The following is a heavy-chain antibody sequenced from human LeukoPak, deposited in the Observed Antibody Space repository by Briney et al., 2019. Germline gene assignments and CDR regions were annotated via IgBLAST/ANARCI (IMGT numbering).Heavy chain of an antibody. V-gene: IGHV3-7*01. D-gene: IGHD7-27*01. CDR2: IREDGTEK. CDR1: GFTVSSNS. CDR3: ARHVGISF. J-gene: IGHJ4*02. Sequence: GSLRLSCTVSGFTVSSNSWSWVRQAPGKGLEWVANIREDGTEKNYVDSVKGRFTISRDNAKNSLFLQMSNLRDDDTAIYYCARHVGISFWGQGTLVTVSS.